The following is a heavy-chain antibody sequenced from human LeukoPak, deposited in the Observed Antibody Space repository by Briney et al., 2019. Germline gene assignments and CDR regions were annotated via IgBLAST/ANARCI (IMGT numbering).Heavy chain of an antibody. D-gene: IGHD6-13*01. Sequence: GGTLRLSCAASGFTFSSYGMSWVRQAPGKGLEWVSGISGSGGSTYYADSVKGRFTISRDNSKDTLYLQMNSLRAEDTAVYYCAKDFGLRYSSSWYYYFDYWGQGTLVTVSS. CDR1: GFTFSSYG. CDR2: ISGSGGST. CDR3: AKDFGLRYSSSWYYYFDY. J-gene: IGHJ4*02. V-gene: IGHV3-23*01.